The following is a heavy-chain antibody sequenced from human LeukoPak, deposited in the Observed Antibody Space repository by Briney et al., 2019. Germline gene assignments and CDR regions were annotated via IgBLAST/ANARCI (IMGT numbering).Heavy chain of an antibody. J-gene: IGHJ3*02. Sequence: ASVKVSCKASGYTFTSYGISWVRQAPGQGLEWMGWISAYNGNTNYAQKLQGRVTMTTDTSTSTAYMELRSLRSDDTAVYYCARVIVGAILVDAFDIWGQGTMVTVSS. V-gene: IGHV1-18*01. CDR2: ISAYNGNT. CDR1: GYTFTSYG. D-gene: IGHD1-26*01. CDR3: ARVIVGAILVDAFDI.